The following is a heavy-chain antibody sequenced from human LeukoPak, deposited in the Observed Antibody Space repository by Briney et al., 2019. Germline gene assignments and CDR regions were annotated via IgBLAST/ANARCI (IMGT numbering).Heavy chain of an antibody. CDR1: GGSISSYY. J-gene: IGHJ4*02. V-gene: IGHV4-59*01. Sequence: SETLSLTCSVSGGSISSYYWSWIRQPPGKGLEGIGYIYYSGSTNYNPSLKSRVTISVDTSENQLSLKLRSVTAADTAVYYCARAHSSSWYMDYWGQGTLVTVSS. CDR3: ARAHSSSWYMDY. D-gene: IGHD6-13*01. CDR2: IYYSGST.